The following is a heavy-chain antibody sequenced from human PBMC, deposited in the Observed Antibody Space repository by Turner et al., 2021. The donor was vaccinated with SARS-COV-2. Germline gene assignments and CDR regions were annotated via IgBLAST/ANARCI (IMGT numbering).Heavy chain of an antibody. D-gene: IGHD3-10*01. V-gene: IGHV3-30*18. CDR2: ISYDGSNK. CDR1: GFTFSSYV. J-gene: IGHJ4*02. CDR3: ANLWFWELSTDY. Sequence: QVQLVESGGGVVQPGRSLRLSCAASGFTFSSYVMHWVRQAPGKGLDWVAVISYDGSNKYYADSVKGRFTISRYNSKNTLYLQMNSLRAEDTSVYYCANLWFWELSTDYLGQGTLVTVSS.